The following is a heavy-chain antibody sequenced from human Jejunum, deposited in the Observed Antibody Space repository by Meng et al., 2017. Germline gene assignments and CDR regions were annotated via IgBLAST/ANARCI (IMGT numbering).Heavy chain of an antibody. CDR1: GFTFSTYD. V-gene: IGHV3-13*01. CDR3: ARESLDMDSSGWYDWYFDL. J-gene: IGHJ2*01. CDR2: IGRGGDT. Sequence: GSSLKISCEASGFTFSTYDMHWVRQAPGKGLEWVSAIGRGGDTYYPGSVKGRFTMSRENAKNSVYLQMNSLTAGDTAVYYCARESLDMDSSGWYDWYFDLWGRGTLVTVSS. D-gene: IGHD6-19*01.